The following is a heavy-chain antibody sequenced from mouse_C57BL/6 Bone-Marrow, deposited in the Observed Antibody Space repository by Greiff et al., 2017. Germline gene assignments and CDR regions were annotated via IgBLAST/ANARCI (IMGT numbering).Heavy chain of an antibody. CDR3: VRQASIATVGYFDY. D-gene: IGHD1-1*01. V-gene: IGHV10-1*01. J-gene: IGHJ2*01. CDR1: GFSFNTYA. Sequence: EVQGVESGGGLVQPKGSLKLSCAASGFSFNTYAMNWVRQAPGKGLEWVARIRSKSNNYATYYADSVKDRFTISRDDSESMLYLQMNNLKTEDTAMYYCVRQASIATVGYFDYWGQGTTLTVSS. CDR2: IRSKSNNYAT.